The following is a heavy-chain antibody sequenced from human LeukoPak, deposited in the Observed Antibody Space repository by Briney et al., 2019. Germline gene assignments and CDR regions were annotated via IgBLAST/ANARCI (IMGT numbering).Heavy chain of an antibody. CDR2: IYSGGST. Sequence: QAGGSLRLSCAASGFTVSSNYMSWVRQAPGKGLEWVSVIYSGGSTYYADSVKGRFTISRDNSKNTLYLQMNSPRAEDTAVYYCARDPPAVSINTYAWGQGTLVTVSS. V-gene: IGHV3-53*01. D-gene: IGHD2-8*01. J-gene: IGHJ4*02. CDR1: GFTVSSNY. CDR3: ARDPPAVSINTYA.